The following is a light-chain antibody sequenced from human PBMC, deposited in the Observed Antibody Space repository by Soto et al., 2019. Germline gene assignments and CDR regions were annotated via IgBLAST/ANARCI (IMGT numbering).Light chain of an antibody. CDR2: EVS. Sequence: QSALTQPPSASGSPGQSFTFPGTETSRNVGGYNYVSWYQQHPGKAPKPMISEVSKRPSGVPDRFSGSKSGNTASLTVSGLQAEDEADYYCSSFAGNNNLVFGGGTKLTVL. CDR3: SSFAGNNNLV. V-gene: IGLV2-8*01. J-gene: IGLJ2*01. CDR1: SRNVGGYNY.